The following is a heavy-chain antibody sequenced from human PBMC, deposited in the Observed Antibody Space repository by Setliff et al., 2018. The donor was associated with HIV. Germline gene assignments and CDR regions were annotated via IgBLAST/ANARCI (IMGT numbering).Heavy chain of an antibody. CDR2: MYYSGST. CDR1: NGSISSHY. J-gene: IGHJ4*02. D-gene: IGHD3-22*01. Sequence: SETLSLTCTVSNGSISSHYWSWIRQPPGKGLEWIGNMYYSGSTNYNPSLKSRVTISVDRSQNHFSLKLSSVTAADTAVYYCAREYYYKNFDYWGQGTLVTVSS. CDR3: AREYYYKNFDY. V-gene: IGHV4-59*11.